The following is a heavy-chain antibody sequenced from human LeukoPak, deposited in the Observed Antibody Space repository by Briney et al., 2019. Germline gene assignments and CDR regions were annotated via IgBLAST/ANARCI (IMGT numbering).Heavy chain of an antibody. V-gene: IGHV1-18*01. CDR2: ISAYNGNT. J-gene: IGHJ2*01. D-gene: IGHD2-8*01. CDR1: GYTLTSYG. Sequence: KPGASVKVSCKASGYTLTSYGISWVRQAPGQGLEWMGWISAYNGNTNYAQKLQGRVTMTTDTSTSTAYMELRSLRSDDTAVYYCARDVAHPLYCTNGVCYPWYFDLWGRGTLVTVSS. CDR3: ARDVAHPLYCTNGVCYPWYFDL.